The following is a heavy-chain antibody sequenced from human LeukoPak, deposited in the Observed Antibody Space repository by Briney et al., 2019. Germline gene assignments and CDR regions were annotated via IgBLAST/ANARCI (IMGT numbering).Heavy chain of an antibody. D-gene: IGHD3-22*01. CDR1: GFTFSSYS. V-gene: IGHV3-48*04. Sequence: GSLRLSCAASGFTFSSYSMNWVRQAPGKGLEWVSYISSSGSTIYYADSVKGRFTISRDNAKNSLYLQMNSLRAEDTAVYYCARDTYYYDSSGYDYWGQGTLVTVSS. CDR3: ARDTYYYDSSGYDY. CDR2: ISSSGSTI. J-gene: IGHJ4*02.